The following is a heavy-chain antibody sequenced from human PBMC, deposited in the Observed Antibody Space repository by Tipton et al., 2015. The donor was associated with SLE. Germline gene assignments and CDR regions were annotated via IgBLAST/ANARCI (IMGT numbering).Heavy chain of an antibody. Sequence: TLSPTCTVSSGSISSHSWTWIRRTPGKGLEWIGYFHYSGSTNYNPSLRSRVTMSVDTSKSQFSLKLNSITAADTAVYYCARGTYYFDYWGQGTLVTVSS. CDR3: ARGTYYFDY. J-gene: IGHJ4*02. V-gene: IGHV4-59*08. CDR2: FHYSGST. CDR1: SGSISSHS.